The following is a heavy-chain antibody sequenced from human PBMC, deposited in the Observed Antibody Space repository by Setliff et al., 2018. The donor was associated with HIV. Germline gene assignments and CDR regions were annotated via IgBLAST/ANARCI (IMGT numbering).Heavy chain of an antibody. CDR1: GGSITSYY. Sequence: SETLSLTCTVSGGSITSYYWNWIRQSPGKGLEWIGYIFDSGTTKYNPSVTSRVTLTIDTSISTAYMELSRLRSDDTAVYYCARRDPAALSPFDCWGQGTLVTVSS. J-gene: IGHJ4*02. CDR2: IFDSGTT. D-gene: IGHD2-15*01. CDR3: ARRDPAALSPFDC. V-gene: IGHV4-59*01.